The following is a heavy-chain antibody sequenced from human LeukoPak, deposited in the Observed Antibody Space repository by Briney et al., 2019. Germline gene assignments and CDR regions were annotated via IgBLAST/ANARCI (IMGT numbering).Heavy chain of an antibody. J-gene: IGHJ5*02. CDR3: ARSPQGTATTANWLDP. CDR1: ADFVSNSNYY. Sequence: PSETLSLTCTVSADFVSNSNYYWGWIRQPPGKGLEWIGSIYYSGSTYYNPSLESRVTISVDTSKNQFSLNLISVTAADTAVYYCARSPQGTATTANWLDPWGQGTLVTVSS. CDR2: IYYSGST. D-gene: IGHD4-17*01. V-gene: IGHV4-39*07.